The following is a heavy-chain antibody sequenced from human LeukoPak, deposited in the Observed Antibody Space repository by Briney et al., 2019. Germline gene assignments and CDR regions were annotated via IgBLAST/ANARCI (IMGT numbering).Heavy chain of an antibody. V-gene: IGHV4-4*07. D-gene: IGHD1/OR15-1a*01. CDR2: MSTSGST. CDR1: GASISSDY. CDR3: ARKPIINNAWYYFDY. Sequence: SETLSLTCTVSGASISSDYWSWIRQPAGKALEWIGRMSTSGSTNYNPSLKSRVTMSVDTSKNQFSLKLSSVTAADTAVYYCARKPIINNAWYYFDYWGQGTLVTVSS. J-gene: IGHJ4*02.